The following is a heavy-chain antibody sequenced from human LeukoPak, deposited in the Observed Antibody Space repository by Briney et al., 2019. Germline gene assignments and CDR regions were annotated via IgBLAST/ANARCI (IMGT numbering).Heavy chain of an antibody. CDR1: GFTFSSYA. J-gene: IGHJ4*02. D-gene: IGHD1-26*01. V-gene: IGHV3-30*04. Sequence: GGSLRLSCAASGFTFSSYAMHWVRQAPGKGLEWVAVISYDGSNKYYADSVKGRFTISRDNSKNTLYLQMNSLRAEDTAVYYCAKELIVGAGDYWGQGTLVTVSS. CDR2: ISYDGSNK. CDR3: AKELIVGAGDY.